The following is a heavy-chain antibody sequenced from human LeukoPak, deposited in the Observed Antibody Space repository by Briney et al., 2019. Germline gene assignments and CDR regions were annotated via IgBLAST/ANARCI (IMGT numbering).Heavy chain of an antibody. V-gene: IGHV4-30-4*07. CDR3: ARAFVYDYVWGRHLYWFDP. CDR1: GGSISSGGYS. CDR2: IYYSGST. Sequence: SETLSLTCAVSGGSISSGGYSWGWIRQPPGKGLEWIGYIYYSGSTYYNPSLKSRVTISVDTSKNQFSLKLSSVTAADTAVYYCARAFVYDYVWGRHLYWFDPWGQGTLVTVSS. D-gene: IGHD3-16*01. J-gene: IGHJ5*02.